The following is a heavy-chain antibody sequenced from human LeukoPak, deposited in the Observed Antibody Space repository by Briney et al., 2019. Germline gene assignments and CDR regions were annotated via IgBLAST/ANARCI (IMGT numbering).Heavy chain of an antibody. D-gene: IGHD5-18*01. Sequence: SETLSLTCTVSGSSINNYYWSWIRQPPGKRLEWIGYIHNSGSTNYNPSLKSRVTTSVDTSKNQFSLKLRSVTAADTAVYYCARDPGYSYGLYGMDVWGQGTTVTVS. J-gene: IGHJ6*02. CDR3: ARDPGYSYGLYGMDV. CDR1: GSSINNYY. V-gene: IGHV4-59*01. CDR2: IHNSGST.